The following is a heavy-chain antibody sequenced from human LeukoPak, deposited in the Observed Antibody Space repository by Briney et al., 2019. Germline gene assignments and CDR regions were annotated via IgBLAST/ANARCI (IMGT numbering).Heavy chain of an antibody. CDR2: ISGSGGST. Sequence: AGGSLRLSCGASGFTFSSYSMNWVRQAPGKGLEWVSEISGSGGSTSYADSVKGRFTISRDNSKNTLYLHINSLRAEDTAVYYCVKDNPLDYWGQGTLVIVSS. V-gene: IGHV3-23*01. CDR1: GFTFSSYS. D-gene: IGHD1-14*01. CDR3: VKDNPLDY. J-gene: IGHJ4*02.